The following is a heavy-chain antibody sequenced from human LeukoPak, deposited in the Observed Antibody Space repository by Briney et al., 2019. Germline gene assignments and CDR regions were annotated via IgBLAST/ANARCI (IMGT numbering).Heavy chain of an antibody. Sequence: PGRSLRLSCAASGFTFSSYTMHWVRQAPGKGLKWVAAISYDGSNKYYTDSVKGRFTISRDNSKNTLYPQMNSLRTEDTAVYYCARDLFQLEIYGQFDYWGQGTLVTVSS. CDR2: ISYDGSNK. CDR3: ARDLFQLEIYGQFDY. V-gene: IGHV3-30*04. CDR1: GFTFSSYT. D-gene: IGHD5-24*01. J-gene: IGHJ4*02.